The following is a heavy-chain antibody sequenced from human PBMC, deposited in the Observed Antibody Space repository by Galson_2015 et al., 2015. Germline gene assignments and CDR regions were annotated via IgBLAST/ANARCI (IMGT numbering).Heavy chain of an antibody. V-gene: IGHV3-21*01. CDR3: ARAREYPGAFEI. CDR1: GFTFSSYS. D-gene: IGHD2-2*01. CDR2: ISSSSSYI. Sequence: SLRLSCAASGFTFSSYSMNWVRQAPGKGLEWVSSISSSSSYIYYADSVKGRFTISRDNAKNSLYLQMNSLRAEDTAVYYCARAREYPGAFEIWGQGTMVTVSS. J-gene: IGHJ3*02.